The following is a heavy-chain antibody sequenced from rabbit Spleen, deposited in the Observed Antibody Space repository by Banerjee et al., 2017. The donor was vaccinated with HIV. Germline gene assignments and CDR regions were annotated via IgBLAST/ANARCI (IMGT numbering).Heavy chain of an antibody. CDR3: AMDSGTSFSSYGMDL. Sequence: QSLEESGGDLVKPGASLTLTCTASGVSFTSNYYMCWVRQAPGKGLEWIACIDTGSSGFTYFASWVKGRFTISKTSSTTVTLQVTSLTSADTATYFCAMDSGTSFSSYGMDLWGPGTLVTVS. D-gene: IGHD8-1*01. CDR2: IDTGSSGFT. V-gene: IGHV1S40*01. CDR1: GVSFTSNYY. J-gene: IGHJ6*01.